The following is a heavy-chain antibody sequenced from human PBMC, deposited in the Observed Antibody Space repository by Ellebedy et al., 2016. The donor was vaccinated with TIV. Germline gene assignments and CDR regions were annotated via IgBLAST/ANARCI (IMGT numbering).Heavy chain of an antibody. V-gene: IGHV1-2*02. CDR3: ARGRYGGISGWYFDV. J-gene: IGHJ2*01. Sequence: ASVTVSCKASGYTFTDSYLHWVRQAPGQGLEWMGWINPNSGGTNYAQKFQGRVTLTRDTSISTAYMELGSLRSDDTAVYYCARGRYGGISGWYFDVWGRGTLVTVSS. CDR1: GYTFTDSY. CDR2: INPNSGGT. D-gene: IGHD4-23*01.